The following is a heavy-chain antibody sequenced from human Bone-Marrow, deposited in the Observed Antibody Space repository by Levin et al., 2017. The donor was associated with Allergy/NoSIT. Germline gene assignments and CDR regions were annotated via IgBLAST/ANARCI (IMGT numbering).Heavy chain of an antibody. D-gene: IGHD5-18*01. CDR2: IYTSGST. J-gene: IGHJ4*02. CDR1: GFTVSANY. Sequence: PGESLKISCAASGFTVSANYMSWVRQAPAMGLEWVALIYTSGSTYYADSVKGRFTISRDNSKSTLYLQMSRLRAEDTAVYFCARVLGGGYTYGLDSWGQGTLVTVSS. V-gene: IGHV3-53*01. CDR3: ARVLGGGYTYGLDS.